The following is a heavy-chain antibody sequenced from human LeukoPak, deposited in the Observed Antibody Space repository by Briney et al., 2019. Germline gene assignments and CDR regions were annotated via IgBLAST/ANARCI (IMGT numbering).Heavy chain of an antibody. D-gene: IGHD6-13*01. J-gene: IGHJ6*02. V-gene: IGHV3-33*01. CDR1: GFTFSGYG. CDR2: IWFDGSNK. Sequence: GRSLRLSCAASGFTFSGYGMHWVRQVPGKGLEWVAVIWFDGSNKHYADSVKGRFTISRDNSKNTLSLQMNSLRAEDTAVYYCARERSSWHTYGMDVWGQGTTVTVSS. CDR3: ARERSSWHTYGMDV.